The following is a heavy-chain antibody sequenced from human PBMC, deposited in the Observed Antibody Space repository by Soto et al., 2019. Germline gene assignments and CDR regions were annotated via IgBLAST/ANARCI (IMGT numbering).Heavy chain of an antibody. Sequence: ASVKVSCKASGYTFTSYDINWVRQATGQGLEWMGWMNPNSGNTGYAQKFQGRVTMTRNTSISTAYMELSSLRSEDTAVYYCARGSSVAGTYNWFDPWGQGTLVTVSS. V-gene: IGHV1-8*01. CDR1: GYTFTSYD. CDR2: MNPNSGNT. CDR3: ARGSSVAGTYNWFDP. J-gene: IGHJ5*02. D-gene: IGHD6-19*01.